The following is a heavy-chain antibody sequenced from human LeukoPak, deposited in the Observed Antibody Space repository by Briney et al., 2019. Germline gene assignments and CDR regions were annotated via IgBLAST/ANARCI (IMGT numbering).Heavy chain of an antibody. CDR1: GFTFTSYS. CDR2: ISGGGGST. V-gene: IGHV3-23*01. J-gene: IGHJ4*02. D-gene: IGHD1-26*01. Sequence: PGGSLRLSCAASGFTFTSYSMNWVRQAPGKGLEWVPTISGGGGSTYYADSVKGRFTISRGNSKNTLYLQVNSLRAEDTAVYYCAKGGKWDVTPFDYWGQGTLVTVSS. CDR3: AKGGKWDVTPFDY.